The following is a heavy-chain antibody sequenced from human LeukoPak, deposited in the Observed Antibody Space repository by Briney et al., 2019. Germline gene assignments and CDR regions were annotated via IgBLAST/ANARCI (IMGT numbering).Heavy chain of an antibody. CDR3: AKGSQIGYDSSGSIGGYFDY. CDR2: ISYDGSNK. CDR1: GFTFSSYG. D-gene: IGHD3-22*01. Sequence: GRSLRLSCAASGFTFSSYGMHWVRQAPGKGLEWVAVISYDGSNKYYADSVKGRFTISRDNSKNTLYLQMNSLRAEDTAVYYCAKGSQIGYDSSGSIGGYFDYWGQGTLVTVSS. J-gene: IGHJ4*02. V-gene: IGHV3-30*18.